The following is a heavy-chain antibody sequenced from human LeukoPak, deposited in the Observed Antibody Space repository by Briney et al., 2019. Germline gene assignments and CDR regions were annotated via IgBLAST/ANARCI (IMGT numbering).Heavy chain of an antibody. CDR1: GGYISTSNYY. J-gene: IGHJ6*04. CDR3: ARGPPGIEYCSGGSCYSGMDV. D-gene: IGHD2-15*01. V-gene: IGHV4-39*01. Sequence: PSETLSLTCTVSGGYISTSNYYWGWIRQSPGKGLEWIGNIYYSGSTYYNPSLKSRVSLSIDTSMNQFSLKVNSLTVADTAVYYCARGPPGIEYCSGGSCYSGMDVWGKGTTVTVSS. CDR2: IYYSGST.